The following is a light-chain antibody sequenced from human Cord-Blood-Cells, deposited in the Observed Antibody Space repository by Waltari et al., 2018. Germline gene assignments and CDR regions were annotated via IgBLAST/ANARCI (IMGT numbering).Light chain of an antibody. CDR3: QAWDSSTVV. CDR1: KSGDNY. Sequence: SYELPQPPSVSVSPGQKASITCSGAKSGDNYACWYQQKPGQAPALVINQDSKRPSGIPDRFSGSNSGNTATLTITGTQAMDEADYYCQAWDSSTVVFGGGTKLTVL. V-gene: IGLV3-1*01. CDR2: QDS. J-gene: IGLJ2*01.